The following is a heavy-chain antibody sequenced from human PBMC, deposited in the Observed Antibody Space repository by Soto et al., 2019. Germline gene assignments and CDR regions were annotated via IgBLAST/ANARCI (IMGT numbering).Heavy chain of an antibody. V-gene: IGHV1-18*01. CDR3: ARWSAIVGGAEALDI. Sequence: QVQLVQSGAEVKKPGASVRVSCKTSGYTFINYGITWVRQAPGQGREWMGWLSAYNGDTSSSEKVQDRFTMTTDTSTNTVYMDLRSLRSDDTAVYYCARWSAIVGGAEALDIWGQGTMVIVSS. D-gene: IGHD1-26*01. J-gene: IGHJ3*02. CDR1: GYTFINYG. CDR2: LSAYNGDT.